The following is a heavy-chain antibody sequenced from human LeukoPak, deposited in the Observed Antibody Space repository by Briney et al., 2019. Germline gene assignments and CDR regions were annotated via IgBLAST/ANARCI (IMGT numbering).Heavy chain of an antibody. V-gene: IGHV3-30*18. J-gene: IGHJ4*02. CDR3: AKDKSSVVVAATSFDY. CDR2: ISYDGSNK. Sequence: GGSLRLSCAASGFTFSSYGMHWVRQAPGKGLEWVAVISYDGSNKYYADSVKGRFTISRDNAKNSLYLQMNSLRAEDTALYYCAKDKSSVVVAATSFDYWGQGTLVTVSS. D-gene: IGHD2-15*01. CDR1: GFTFSSYG.